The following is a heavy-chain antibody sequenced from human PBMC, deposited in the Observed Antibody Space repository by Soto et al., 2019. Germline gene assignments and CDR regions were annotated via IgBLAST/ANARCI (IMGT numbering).Heavy chain of an antibody. CDR3: AIPIVLRVYAQISTSEDYYGMDV. V-gene: IGHV1-46*01. CDR1: GYTFTSYY. Sequence: ASVKVSCKASGYTFTSYYMHWVRQAPGQGLEWMGIINPSGGSTSYAQKFQGRVTMTRDTSTSTVYMELSSLRSEDTAVYYCAIPIVLRVYAQISTSEDYYGMDVWGQGTTVTVSS. D-gene: IGHD2-8*01. CDR2: INPSGGST. J-gene: IGHJ6*02.